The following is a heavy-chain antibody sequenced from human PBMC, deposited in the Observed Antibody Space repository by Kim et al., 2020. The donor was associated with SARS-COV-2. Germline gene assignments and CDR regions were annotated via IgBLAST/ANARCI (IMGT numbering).Heavy chain of an antibody. V-gene: IGHV6-1*01. CDR3: ATSSSFSHLVGTTLPFDI. Sequence: SQTLSLSCAISGDSVSSNSAAWNWIRQSPSRGLEWLGRTYYRSKWYNDYAASVKSRITINPDTSKNQFSLQLNSVTPEDTAVYFCATSSSFSHLVGTTLPFDIWGQGTMVTVSS. CDR1: GDSVSSNSAA. CDR2: TYYRSKWYN. J-gene: IGHJ3*02. D-gene: IGHD1-26*01.